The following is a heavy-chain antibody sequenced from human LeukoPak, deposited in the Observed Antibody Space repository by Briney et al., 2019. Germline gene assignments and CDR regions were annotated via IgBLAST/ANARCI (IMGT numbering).Heavy chain of an antibody. Sequence: GGSLRLSWAATGFSLSSYTMNWVRQAPGKGLEWVSIISSSSSYIYYADSVKGRFTISRDNAKNALYLQMNSLGVEDTAVYYCASDGRCGGDCYASWGQGTLVTVSS. V-gene: IGHV3-21*01. D-gene: IGHD2-21*02. CDR1: GFSLSSYT. J-gene: IGHJ4*02. CDR3: ASDGRCGGDCYAS. CDR2: ISSSSSYI.